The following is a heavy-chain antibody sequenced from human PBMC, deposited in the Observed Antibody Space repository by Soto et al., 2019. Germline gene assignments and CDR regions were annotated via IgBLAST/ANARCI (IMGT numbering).Heavy chain of an antibody. CDR3: ARDFYDSSAYYDY. CDR2: IFSGGRT. Sequence: HPGGSLRLSCAVSGFIVSSNYMSWVRQAPGKGLEWVSVIFSGGRTHYADSAKGRFTISRDKSMNTLYLQMNSLRAEDTAVYYCARDFYDSSAYYDYWGQGTLVTVSS. D-gene: IGHD3-22*01. CDR1: GFIVSSNY. V-gene: IGHV3-53*01. J-gene: IGHJ4*02.